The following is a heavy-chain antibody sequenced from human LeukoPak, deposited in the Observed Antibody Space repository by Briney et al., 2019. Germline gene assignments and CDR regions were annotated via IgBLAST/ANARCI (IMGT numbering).Heavy chain of an antibody. V-gene: IGHV4-31*03. J-gene: IGHJ4*02. CDR1: GGSISSGGYY. CDR2: IYYSGST. D-gene: IGHD3-16*02. Sequence: SQTLSLTCTVSGGSISSGGYYWSWIPQPPGKGLEWIGYIYYSGSTYYNPSLKSRVTISVDTSKNQFSLKLSSVTAADTAVYYCARDSRSEWSPSLGELSLFDYWGQGTLVTVSS. CDR3: ARDSRSEWSPSLGELSLFDY.